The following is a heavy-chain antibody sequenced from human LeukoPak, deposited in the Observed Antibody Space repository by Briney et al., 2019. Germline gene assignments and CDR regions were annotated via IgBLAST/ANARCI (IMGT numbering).Heavy chain of an antibody. Sequence: ASVKVSCKASGYTFTSYDINWVRQATGQGLEWMGWTNPNSGNTGYAQKFQGRVTMTRNTSISTAYMELSSLRSEDTAVYYCARGRIAARGRWFDPWGQGTLVTVSS. CDR2: TNPNSGNT. V-gene: IGHV1-8*01. D-gene: IGHD6-6*01. CDR3: ARGRIAARGRWFDP. CDR1: GYTFTSYD. J-gene: IGHJ5*02.